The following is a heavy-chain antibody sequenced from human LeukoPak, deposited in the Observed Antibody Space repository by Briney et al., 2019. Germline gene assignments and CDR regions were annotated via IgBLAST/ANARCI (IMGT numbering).Heavy chain of an antibody. D-gene: IGHD5-18*01. V-gene: IGHV3-33*01. Sequence: GGSLRLSCAASGFTFSSYGMHWVRQAPGKGLEWVAVIWYDGSNKYYADSVKGRFTISRDNSKNTLYLQMNSLRAEDTAVYHCARGNTAMAQHWFDYWGQGTLVTVSS. CDR1: GFTFSSYG. CDR2: IWYDGSNK. CDR3: ARGNTAMAQHWFDY. J-gene: IGHJ4*02.